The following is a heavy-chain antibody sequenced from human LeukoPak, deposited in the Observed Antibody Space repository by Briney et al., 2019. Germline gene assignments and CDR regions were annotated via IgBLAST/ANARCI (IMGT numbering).Heavy chain of an antibody. V-gene: IGHV1-3*01. J-gene: IGHJ4*02. CDR2: INAGNGNT. CDR1: GYTFTSYA. D-gene: IGHD6-19*01. CDR3: ARDPIQPRIVAVAAPFDY. Sequence: GASVKVSCKASGYTFTSYAMHWVRQAPGQRLEWMGWINAGNGNTKYSQKFQGRVTITRDTSASTAYMELRSLRSDDTAVYYCARDPIQPRIVAVAAPFDYWGQGTLVTVSS.